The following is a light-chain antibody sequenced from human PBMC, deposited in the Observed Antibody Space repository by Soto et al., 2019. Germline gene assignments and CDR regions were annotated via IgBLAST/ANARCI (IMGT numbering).Light chain of an antibody. CDR1: QSVSNN. CDR3: QQYNNWPPWT. CDR2: GAS. V-gene: IGKV3-15*01. J-gene: IGKJ1*01. Sequence: IVMTQSPATLSVSPGERATLSCRASQSVSNNLAWYQQRPGQAPRLLIYGASTRATGIPASFTGSGSGTEFTLTISSLQSEDFAVYYCQQYNNWPPWTCGQGTKVEV.